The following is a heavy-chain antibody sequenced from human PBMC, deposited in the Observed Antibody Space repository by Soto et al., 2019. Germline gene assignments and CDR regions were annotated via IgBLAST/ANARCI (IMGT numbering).Heavy chain of an antibody. Sequence: SETLSLTCTVSGGSISSGGYYWSWIRQHPGKGLEWIGYIYYSGSTYYNPSLRSRVTISVDTSKNQFSLKLSSVTAADTAVYYCARWPQLEPRFDFWGQGTLVTVSS. CDR3: ARWPQLEPRFDF. J-gene: IGHJ4*02. V-gene: IGHV4-31*03. D-gene: IGHD1-1*01. CDR1: GGSISSGGYY. CDR2: IYYSGST.